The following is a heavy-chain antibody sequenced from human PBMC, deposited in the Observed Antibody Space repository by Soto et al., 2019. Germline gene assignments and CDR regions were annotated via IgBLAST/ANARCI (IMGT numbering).Heavy chain of an antibody. V-gene: IGHV3-49*03. D-gene: IGHD3-3*01. CDR3: TRDQSSFYFWYYDFWSGYSGTHPLYYYYGMDV. CDR1: GFTFGDYA. Sequence: PGGSLRLSCTASGFTFGDYAMSWFRQAPGKGLEWVGFIRSKAYGGTTEYAASVKGRFTISRDDSKSIAYLQMNSLKTEDTAVYYCTRDQSSFYFWYYDFWSGYSGTHPLYYYYGMDVWGQGTTVTVSS. J-gene: IGHJ6*02. CDR2: IRSKAYGGTT.